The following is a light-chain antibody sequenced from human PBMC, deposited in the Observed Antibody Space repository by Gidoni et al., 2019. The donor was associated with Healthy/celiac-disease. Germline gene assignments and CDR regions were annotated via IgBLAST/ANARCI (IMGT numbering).Light chain of an antibody. V-gene: IGKV3-15*01. CDR3: QQYDNWPPLT. J-gene: IGKJ4*01. CDR1: QSVSSN. CDR2: GAS. Sequence: ELVMPQSPATLSVSPGERPTLPGRASQSVSSNLAWCQQKPGQAPRLLIYGASTRATGIPARFSGRVSGTEFTLTISILQSEDFAVYYCQQYDNWPPLTFGGGTKVESK.